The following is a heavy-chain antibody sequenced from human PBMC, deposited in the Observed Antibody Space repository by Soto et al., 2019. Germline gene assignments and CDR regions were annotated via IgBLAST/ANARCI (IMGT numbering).Heavy chain of an antibody. V-gene: IGHV5-51*01. CDR3: ASQKTVIRGTLSSNWFDP. D-gene: IGHD1-1*01. CDR2: IYPGDSDT. CDR1: GYTFTDYW. Sequence: GESLKISCKGYGYTFTDYWIGWVRQMPGKGLELIGLIYPGDSDTRYSPSFQGRVTISADKSISTAFLQWSSLRASDTAMYYCASQKTVIRGTLSSNWFDPWGQGNLVTVSS. J-gene: IGHJ5*02.